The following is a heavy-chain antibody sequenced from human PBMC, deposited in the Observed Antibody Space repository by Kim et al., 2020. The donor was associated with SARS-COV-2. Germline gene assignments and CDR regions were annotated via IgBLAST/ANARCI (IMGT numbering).Heavy chain of an antibody. J-gene: IGHJ4*02. D-gene: IGHD1-26*01. V-gene: IGHV3-23*01. Sequence: GGSLRLSCAASGFTFSSYAMSWVRQAPGKGLEWVSAISGSGGSTYYADSVKGRFTISRDNSKYTLYLQMNSLRAEDTAVYYCAKGDEWELLYYWGQGTLVTVSS. CDR3: AKGDEWELLYY. CDR2: ISGSGGST. CDR1: GFTFSSYA.